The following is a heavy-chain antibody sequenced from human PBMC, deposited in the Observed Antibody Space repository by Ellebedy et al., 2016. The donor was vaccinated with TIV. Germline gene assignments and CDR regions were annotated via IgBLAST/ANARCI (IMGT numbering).Heavy chain of an antibody. D-gene: IGHD2-21*01. CDR2: IKQDGSEK. J-gene: IGHJ4*02. V-gene: IGHV3-7*03. Sequence: GESLKISCTVSGFTFRDFWMSWVRQAPGKGLEWVANIKQDGSEKYYVDSVKGRFTISRDNARNSLYLQMSSLRAEDTAVYYCARLIPYCAFTRCPVDYWGQGALVTVSS. CDR3: ARLIPYCAFTRCPVDY. CDR1: GFTFRDFW.